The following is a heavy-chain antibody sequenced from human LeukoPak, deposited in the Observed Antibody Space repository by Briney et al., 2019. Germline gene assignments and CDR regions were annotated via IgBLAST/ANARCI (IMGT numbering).Heavy chain of an antibody. CDR1: GYSISSGYY. J-gene: IGHJ4*02. CDR3: ARAPYGGLDY. D-gene: IGHD4-23*01. CDR2: IYHSGST. Sequence: SETLSLTCSVSGYSISSGYYWGWIRRPPGKGLEWIGSIYHSGSTYYNPSLKSRVTISVDTSKNQFSLKLSSVTAADTAVYYCARAPYGGLDYWGQGTLVTVSS. V-gene: IGHV4-38-2*02.